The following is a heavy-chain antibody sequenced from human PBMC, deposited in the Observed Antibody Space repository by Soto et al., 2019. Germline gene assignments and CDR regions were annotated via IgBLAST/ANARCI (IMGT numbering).Heavy chain of an antibody. CDR3: ARAYAEGYYFDY. Sequence: TLSLTCTVSGGSISSGGYTWSCLLQPPGKGLEWIGYIYHSGTTNYNPSLKSRVTISVDGTKNQISLKLSSVTAADTAAEYCARAYAEGYYFDYWGQGTLVTVPS. CDR2: IYHSGTT. J-gene: IGHJ4*02. V-gene: IGHV4-30-2*01. CDR1: GGSISSGGYT.